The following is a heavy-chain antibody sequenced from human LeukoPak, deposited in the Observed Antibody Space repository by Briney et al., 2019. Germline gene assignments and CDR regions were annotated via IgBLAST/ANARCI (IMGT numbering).Heavy chain of an antibody. V-gene: IGHV4-59*01. D-gene: IGHD3-22*01. J-gene: IGHJ4*01. Sequence: PSETLSLTCTVSGGSISSYYWSWIRQPPGKGLEWVGYIYYSGSTNYNPSLMSRATISVDTSKNQFSLKLRSVAAADTSVYYCAGAGYDSSSVHWGQGTLVTVSS. CDR1: GGSISSYY. CDR2: IYYSGST. CDR3: AGAGYDSSSVH.